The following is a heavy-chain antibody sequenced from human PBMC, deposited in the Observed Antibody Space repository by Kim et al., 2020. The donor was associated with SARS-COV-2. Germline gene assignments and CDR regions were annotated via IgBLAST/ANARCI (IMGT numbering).Heavy chain of an antibody. CDR2: IGGDGSGI. CDR3: TRVAEGQSGLFDV. V-gene: IGHV3-74*01. Sequence: GGSLRLSCAASGFSLSGYWMHWVRQAPGKGLVWVSRIGGDGSGITYADSVRGRFTISRDNSKNMLFLQMNSLRPEDMGLYHCTRVAEGQSGLFDVWGQGTMVTVSS. D-gene: IGHD5-12*01. J-gene: IGHJ3*01. CDR1: GFSLSGYW.